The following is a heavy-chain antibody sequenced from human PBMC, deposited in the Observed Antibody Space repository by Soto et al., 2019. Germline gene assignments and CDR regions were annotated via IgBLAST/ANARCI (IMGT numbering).Heavy chain of an antibody. V-gene: IGHV4-59*01. CDR3: ARSITMVRGVIPYNWFDP. J-gene: IGHJ5*02. CDR2: IYYSGST. CDR1: GGSISSYY. Sequence: PSETLSLTCTVSGGSISSYYWSWIRQPPGKGLEWIGYIYYSGSTNYNPSLKSRVTISVDTSKNQFSLKLSSVTAADTAVYYCARSITMVRGVIPYNWFDPWGQGTLVTVSS. D-gene: IGHD3-10*01.